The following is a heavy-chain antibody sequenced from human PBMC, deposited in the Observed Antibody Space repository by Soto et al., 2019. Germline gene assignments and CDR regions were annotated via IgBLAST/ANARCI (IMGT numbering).Heavy chain of an antibody. CDR3: AKDRGSGGIVTGTPDS. CDR2: LSAGGST. Sequence: EVQLLESGGGLVQPGGSLRLSCVISGFTVSSSAMTWVRQAPGKGLEWVSTLSAGGSTYLAASVKGRFTISRNSSANTLYLQMGSLKAEDTAVYYCAKDRGSGGIVTGTPDSWGPGTLVTVSS. D-gene: IGHD3-9*01. CDR1: GFTVSSSA. J-gene: IGHJ4*02. V-gene: IGHV3-23*01.